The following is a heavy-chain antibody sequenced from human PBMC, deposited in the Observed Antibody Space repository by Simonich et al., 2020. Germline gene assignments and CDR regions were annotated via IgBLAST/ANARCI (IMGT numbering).Heavy chain of an antibody. J-gene: IGHJ1*01. CDR1: GFTFSSYA. CDR2: ISGSGGST. Sequence: EVQLLESGGGLVQPGGSLRLSCAASGFTFSSYALSWVRQAPGKGLEWGSAISGSGGSTYYAESGKGRFTISRDNSKNTRYLQMNSRRAEDTAVYDCANSGRGYSYGYFQHWGQGTLVTVSS. D-gene: IGHD5-18*01. CDR3: ANSGRGYSYGYFQH. V-gene: IGHV3-23*01.